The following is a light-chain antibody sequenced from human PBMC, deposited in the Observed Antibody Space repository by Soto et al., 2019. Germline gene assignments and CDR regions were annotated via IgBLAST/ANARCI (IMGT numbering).Light chain of an antibody. Sequence: QSALTQPASVSGSPGQSITISCTGTSSDVGGYNYVSWYQHHPGKAPKLMIYEGSKRPSGVSNRFSGSKSGNTASLTISGLQAEDEADYYCGTWDSSLSAAVFGGGTQLTVL. V-gene: IGLV2-14*01. CDR1: SSDVGGYNY. J-gene: IGLJ7*01. CDR2: EGS. CDR3: GTWDSSLSAAV.